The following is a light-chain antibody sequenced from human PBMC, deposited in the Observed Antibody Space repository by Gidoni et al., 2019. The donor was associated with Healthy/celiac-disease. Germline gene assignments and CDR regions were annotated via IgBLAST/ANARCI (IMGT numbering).Light chain of an antibody. J-gene: IGLJ2*01. Sequence: QSDRTQPASVAGSPVQSITISCTGTSSDVGSYNLVSWYQQHPGKAPKLLIYEGSQRPSVVSNRFSGSKSGNTASLTISGLQAEDEADYYFCSYAGSSTVVFGGGTKLTVL. CDR2: EGS. CDR1: SSDVGSYNL. CDR3: CSYAGSSTVV. V-gene: IGLV2-23*01.